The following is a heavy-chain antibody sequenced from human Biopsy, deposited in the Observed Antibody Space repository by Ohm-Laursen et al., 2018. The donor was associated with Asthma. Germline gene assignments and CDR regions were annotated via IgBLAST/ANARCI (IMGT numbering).Heavy chain of an antibody. Sequence: SLRLSCAAFGFAFSNYPMSWARQAPGKGLAWVGTIRPGQPDIDYEPPVRGRFTISRDNSRDTLYLQMRSLRADDTAVYYCVKDTVEDRGGYYTFDVWGQGTKVTVSS. CDR3: VKDTVEDRGGYYTFDV. CDR1: GFAFSNYP. CDR2: IRPGQPDI. J-gene: IGHJ3*01. D-gene: IGHD3-22*01. V-gene: IGHV3-23*01.